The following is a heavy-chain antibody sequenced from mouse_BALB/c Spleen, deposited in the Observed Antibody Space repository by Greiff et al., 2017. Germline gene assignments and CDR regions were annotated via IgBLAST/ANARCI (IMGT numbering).Heavy chain of an antibody. CDR2: INPYNGAT. Sequence: EVKLVESGPELVKPGASVKISCKASGYSFTGYYMHWVKQSHVKSLEWIGRINPYNGATSYNQNFKDKASLTVDKSSSTAYMELHSLTSEDSAVYYCARDYGYEAMDYWGQGTSVTVSS. CDR1: GYSFTGYY. CDR3: ARDYGYEAMDY. D-gene: IGHD1-2*01. J-gene: IGHJ4*01. V-gene: IGHV1-31*01.